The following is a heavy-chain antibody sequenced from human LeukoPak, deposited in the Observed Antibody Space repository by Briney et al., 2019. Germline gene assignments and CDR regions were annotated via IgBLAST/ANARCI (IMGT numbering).Heavy chain of an antibody. J-gene: IGHJ4*02. Sequence: ASVNVSCTASGYTFTSYDINWVGQAAGQGREGMGWMNPNSVNTGDAQKFQRRVTMTRNTSISTAYMELSSLRSEDTDVYYCARSHRVARGVVATITSRGYWGQGTLVTVSS. D-gene: IGHD5-12*01. CDR2: MNPNSVNT. V-gene: IGHV1-8*01. CDR3: ARSHRVARGVVATITSRGY. CDR1: GYTFTSYD.